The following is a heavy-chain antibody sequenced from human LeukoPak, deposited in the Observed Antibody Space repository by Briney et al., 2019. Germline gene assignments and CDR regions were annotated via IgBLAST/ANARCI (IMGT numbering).Heavy chain of an antibody. CDR1: GFTFSSYS. D-gene: IGHD1-26*01. CDR2: ISSSSSYI. Sequence: PGGSLRLSCAASGFTFSSYSMNWVRQAPGKGLEWVSSISSSSSYIYYADSVKGRFTISRDKAKNSLYLQVNSLRAEDTAVYYCARDFWYSGSYYGFWGQGTLVTVSS. V-gene: IGHV3-21*01. J-gene: IGHJ4*02. CDR3: ARDFWYSGSYYGF.